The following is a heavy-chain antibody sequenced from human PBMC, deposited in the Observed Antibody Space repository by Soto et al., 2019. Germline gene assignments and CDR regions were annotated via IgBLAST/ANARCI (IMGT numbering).Heavy chain of an antibody. CDR2: IWYDGSKT. J-gene: IGHJ4*02. D-gene: IGHD3-10*01. Sequence: QVHLVESGGGVMQPGRSPRLSCVASGFTFSNYGMHWVRQAPGKGLEWVAGIWYDGSKTYYADSVRGRFTISRDNSKNTLYLQMNSLRVEDTAVYYCARGWGVEAAHLDYWGQGTLVTVSS. CDR1: GFTFSNYG. CDR3: ARGWGVEAAHLDY. V-gene: IGHV3-33*01.